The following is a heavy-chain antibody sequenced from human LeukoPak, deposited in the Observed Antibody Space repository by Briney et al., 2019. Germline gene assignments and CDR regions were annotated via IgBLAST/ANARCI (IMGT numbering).Heavy chain of an antibody. Sequence: GGSLRLSCAASGLTFSSYSMNWVRQAPGKGLEWVSSISSSSSYIYYADSVKGRFTISRDNAKNSLYLQMNSLRAEDTAVYYCARDYFVYGSGSYPFYYGMDVWGQGTTVTVSS. CDR3: ARDYFVYGSGSYPFYYGMDV. D-gene: IGHD3-10*01. V-gene: IGHV3-21*01. J-gene: IGHJ6*02. CDR2: ISSSSSYI. CDR1: GLTFSSYS.